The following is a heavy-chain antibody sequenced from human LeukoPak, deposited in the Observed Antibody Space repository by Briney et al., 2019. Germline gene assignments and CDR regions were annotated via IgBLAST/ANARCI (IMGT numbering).Heavy chain of an antibody. CDR3: ARDSVDTAMVNYYYYMDV. J-gene: IGHJ6*03. V-gene: IGHV4-59*12. CDR2: IYYSGST. CDR1: GGSISSYY. D-gene: IGHD5-18*01. Sequence: SETLSLTCTVSGGSISSYYWSWIRQPPGKGLEWIGYIYYSGSTNYNPSLKSRVTISVDTSKNQFSLKLSSVTAADTAVYYCARDSVDTAMVNYYYYMDVWGKGTTVTVSS.